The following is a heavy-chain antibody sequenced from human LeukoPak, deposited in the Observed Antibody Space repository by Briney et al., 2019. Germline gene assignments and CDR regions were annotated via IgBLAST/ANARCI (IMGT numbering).Heavy chain of an antibody. J-gene: IGHJ4*02. D-gene: IGHD1-26*01. CDR2: IYTSGST. V-gene: IGHV4-4*07. CDR3: AREDGGSYGLLDY. CDR1: GYSISSGYY. Sequence: PSETLSLTCAVSGYSISSGYYWSWIRQPAGKGLEWIGRIYTSGSTNYNPSLKSRVTMSVDTSKNQFSLKLSSVTAADTAVYYCAREDGGSYGLLDYWGQGTLVTVSS.